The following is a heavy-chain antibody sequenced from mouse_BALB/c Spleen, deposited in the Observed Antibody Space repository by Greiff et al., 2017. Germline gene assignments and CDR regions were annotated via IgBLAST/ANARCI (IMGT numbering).Heavy chain of an antibody. CDR3: AKNAGVLNWYFDV. D-gene: IGHD2-14*01. J-gene: IGHJ1*01. Sequence: QVQLQQSGPSLVQPSQSPSITCTVSGFSLTSYGVHWVRQSPGKGLEWLGVIWRGGSTDYNAAFMSRLSITKDNSKSQVFFKMNSLQADDTAIYYCAKNAGVLNWYFDVWGAGTTVTVSS. CDR2: IWRGGST. V-gene: IGHV2-5-1*01. CDR1: GFSLTSYG.